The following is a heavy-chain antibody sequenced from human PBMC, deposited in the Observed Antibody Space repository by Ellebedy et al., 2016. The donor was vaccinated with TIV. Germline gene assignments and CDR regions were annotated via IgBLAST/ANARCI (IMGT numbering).Heavy chain of an antibody. D-gene: IGHD5-12*01. CDR3: ARDPDDHSGWGGFDS. J-gene: IGHJ4*02. V-gene: IGHV4-59*01. Sequence: MPSETLSLTCTVSGGAISRNYWTWIRQPPGKALEWIGYIYNNGNPNYNPSLKSRVTISSDTSKNQFSLKLTSVTAADAAIYYCARDPDDHSGWGGFDSWGQGALVTVSS. CDR2: IYNNGNP. CDR1: GGAISRNY.